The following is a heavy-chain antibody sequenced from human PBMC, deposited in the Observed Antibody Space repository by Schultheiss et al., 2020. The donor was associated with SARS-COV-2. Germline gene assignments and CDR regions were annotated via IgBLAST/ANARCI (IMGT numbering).Heavy chain of an antibody. CDR3: ARRTLGWFDP. Sequence: SETLSLTCTVSGGSISSGGYYWSWIRQPPGKGLEWIGEINHSGSTNYNPSLKSRVTISVDTSKNQFSLKLSSVTAADTAVYYCARRTLGWFDPWGQGTLVTVSS. CDR1: GGSISSGGYY. CDR2: INHSGST. J-gene: IGHJ5*02. D-gene: IGHD2-2*01. V-gene: IGHV4-61*08.